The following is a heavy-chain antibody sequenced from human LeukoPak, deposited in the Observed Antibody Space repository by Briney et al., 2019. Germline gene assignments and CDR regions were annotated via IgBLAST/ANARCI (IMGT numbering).Heavy chain of an antibody. V-gene: IGHV4-59*01. CDR3: ARLYQQSKWKYYYYYMDV. Sequence: SETLSLTCSVSGASFSTNYWSWIRQPPGRGLEWIGYVFDSGSTNYNPTLKSRVTISVDTSTKQFSLRLSSVTAADTAVYYCARLYQQSKWKYYYYYMDVWGKGTAVTVSS. CDR1: GASFSTNY. CDR2: VFDSGST. J-gene: IGHJ6*03. D-gene: IGHD1-1*01.